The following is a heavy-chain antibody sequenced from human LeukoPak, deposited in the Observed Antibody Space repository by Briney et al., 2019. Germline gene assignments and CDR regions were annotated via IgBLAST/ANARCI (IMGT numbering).Heavy chain of an antibody. V-gene: IGHV4-4*02. D-gene: IGHD3-22*01. CDR1: GGSISSSNW. CDR3: ARGPYSYDSSGAFDI. CDR2: IYHSGST. J-gene: IGHJ3*02. Sequence: PSETLSLTCAVSGGSISSSNWWNWVRQPPGKGLEWIGEIYHSGSTNYNPSLKSRVTISVDKSKNQFSLKLSSVTAADTAVYFCARGPYSYDSSGAFDIWGQGTMVTVSS.